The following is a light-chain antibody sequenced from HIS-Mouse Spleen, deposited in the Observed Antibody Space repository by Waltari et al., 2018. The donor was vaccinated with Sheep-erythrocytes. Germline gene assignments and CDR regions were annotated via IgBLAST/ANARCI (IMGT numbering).Light chain of an antibody. CDR2: WAS. J-gene: IGKJ4*01. CDR1: QSVLYSSNNKNY. V-gene: IGKV4-1*01. Sequence: DIVMTQSPDSLAVSLGERATINCKSSQSVLYSSNNKNYLAWYQQKPGQPPKLLIYWASTRESGVPNRFSGRGSGTDFTLTIRGLSAKDVAFYFCQKYSIILTLGGGTKVEI. CDR3: QKYSIILT.